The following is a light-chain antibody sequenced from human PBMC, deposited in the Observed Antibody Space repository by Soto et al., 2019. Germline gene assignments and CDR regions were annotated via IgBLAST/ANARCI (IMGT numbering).Light chain of an antibody. CDR1: QSVSSN. Sequence: EIVMTQSPATLSVSPGDRATLPCRASQSVSSNLAWYQQKPGQAPRLLIYGASNRATGIPERFSGSGSGTDFTLTISRLEPQDSAMYYCQQYVISVTFGQGTRLEIK. CDR2: GAS. CDR3: QQYVISVT. V-gene: IGKV3-20*01. J-gene: IGKJ5*01.